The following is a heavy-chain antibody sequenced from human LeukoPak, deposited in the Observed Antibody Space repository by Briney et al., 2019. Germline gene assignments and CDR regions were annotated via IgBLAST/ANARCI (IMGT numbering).Heavy chain of an antibody. V-gene: IGHV3-23*01. D-gene: IGHD3-3*01. J-gene: IGHJ4*02. CDR3: ARDQYDTWSRRGNFDS. Sequence: GGSLRLSCAASGFTFSSYAMSWVRQAPGKGLEWVSSISGGGGSTYHADSVKGRFTISRDNSKNMLYLQMNSLGAEDTAVYYCARDQYDTWSRRGNFDSWGQGTLVIVSS. CDR1: GFTFSSYA. CDR2: ISGGGGST.